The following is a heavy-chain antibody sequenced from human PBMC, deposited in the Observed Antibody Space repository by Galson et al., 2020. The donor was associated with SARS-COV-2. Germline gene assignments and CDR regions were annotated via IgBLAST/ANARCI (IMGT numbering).Heavy chain of an antibody. CDR2: IYWDDDK. CDR3: AHTLNWIFDY. D-gene: IGHD2-2*03. Sequence: KMSGPTLVKPTQTLTLTCSFSGFSLSTGGVAVGWIRQPPGKALEWLALIYWDDDKRYSPSLNNRVTITKDTTKNQVVLVMTNMDPVDTATYFCAHTLNWIFDYWGQGILVTVSS. J-gene: IGHJ4*02. V-gene: IGHV2-5*02. CDR1: GFSLSTGGVA.